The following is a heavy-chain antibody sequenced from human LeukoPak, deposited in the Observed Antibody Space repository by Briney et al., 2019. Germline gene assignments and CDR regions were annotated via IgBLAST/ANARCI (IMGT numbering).Heavy chain of an antibody. CDR3: ARTRYNSGGGDY. V-gene: IGHV3-33*01. D-gene: IGHD6-19*01. CDR2: IWYDGTNK. Sequence: PGGSLRLSCAVSGFTFSDYGMHWVRQAPGKGLEWVAVIWYDGTNKYYADSVEGRFTISRDNSKNTLYLQMNSLRAEDTAVCYCARTRYNSGGGDYWGQGTPVTVSP. J-gene: IGHJ4*02. CDR1: GFTFSDYG.